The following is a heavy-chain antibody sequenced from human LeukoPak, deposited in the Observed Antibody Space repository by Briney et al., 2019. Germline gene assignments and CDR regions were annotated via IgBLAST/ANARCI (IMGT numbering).Heavy chain of an antibody. D-gene: IGHD6-19*01. Sequence: GGSLRLSCAASGFTFSSYGMHWVRQAPGKGLEWVAFIRYDGSNKYYADSVKGRFTISRDNSKNTLYLQMNSLRAEDTAVYYCAKDRSSGWLEYYFDYWGQGTLVTVSS. J-gene: IGHJ4*02. CDR1: GFTFSSYG. V-gene: IGHV3-30*02. CDR3: AKDRSSGWLEYYFDY. CDR2: IRYDGSNK.